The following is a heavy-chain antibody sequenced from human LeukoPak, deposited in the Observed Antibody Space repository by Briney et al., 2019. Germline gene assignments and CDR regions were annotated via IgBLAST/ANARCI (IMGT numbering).Heavy chain of an antibody. J-gene: IGHJ4*02. CDR2: IIPMFGTP. V-gene: IGHV1-69*01. Sequence: SVKVSCKASGGTFSSYAISWVRQAPGQGLQWMGGIIPMFGTPNNAQKFQGRVTITADESTSTAYMELSSLRSEDTAVYYCAIGLVFGGVIVRPKPHWGQGTLVTVSS. D-gene: IGHD3-16*02. CDR3: AIGLVFGGVIVRPKPH. CDR1: GGTFSSYA.